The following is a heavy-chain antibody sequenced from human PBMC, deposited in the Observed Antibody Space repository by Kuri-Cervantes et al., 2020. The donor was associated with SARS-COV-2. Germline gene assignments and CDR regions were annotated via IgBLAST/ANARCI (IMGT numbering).Heavy chain of an antibody. J-gene: IGHJ3*02. CDR1: GYTFTGYY. Sequence: ASVKVSCKASGYTFTGYYMHWVRQAPGQGLEWMGRINPNSGGTNYAQKFQGRVTMTRDTSISTAYMELSRLRSDDTVVYYCARDEGPYYYDSSGYSGNAFDIWGQGTMVTVSS. CDR3: ARDEGPYYYDSSGYSGNAFDI. V-gene: IGHV1-2*05. CDR2: INPNSGGT. D-gene: IGHD3-22*01.